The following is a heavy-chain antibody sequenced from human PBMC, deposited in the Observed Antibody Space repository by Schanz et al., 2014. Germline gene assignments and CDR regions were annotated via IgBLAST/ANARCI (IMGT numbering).Heavy chain of an antibody. D-gene: IGHD3-10*01. CDR1: GFNFANHA. CDR3: AKDLHSNSGNYYSYYCDA. V-gene: IGHV3-30*18. Sequence: QVQLVESGGGVVQPERSLRLSCAASGFNFANHAIHWVRQGQGNGLQWVAVISSDGSKKLYADSVKARFTISRDNSKNSVSLQMDRLRHEDTAVYVCAKDLHSNSGNYYSYYCDAWGPGALVTVSS. CDR2: ISSDGSKK. J-gene: IGHJ4*02.